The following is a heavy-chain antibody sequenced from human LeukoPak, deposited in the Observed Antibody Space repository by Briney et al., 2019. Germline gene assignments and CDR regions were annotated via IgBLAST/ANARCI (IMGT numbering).Heavy chain of an antibody. CDR2: INPNSGGT. V-gene: IGHV1-2*02. Sequence: ASVKVSCKASGYTFTHYYMHWVRQAPGQGLEWMGWINPNSGGTNYAQKFQGRVTMTRDTSISIAYMELSRLRSDDTAVYYCARDREYNWIRPYYYYMDVWGKGTTVTVSS. CDR1: GYTFTHYY. CDR3: ARDREYNWIRPYYYYMDV. J-gene: IGHJ6*03. D-gene: IGHD1-20*01.